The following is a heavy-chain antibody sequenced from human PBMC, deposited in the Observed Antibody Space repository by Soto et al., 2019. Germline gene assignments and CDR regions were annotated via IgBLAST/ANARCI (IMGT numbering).Heavy chain of an antibody. CDR1: GFTFSSYA. D-gene: IGHD6-13*01. J-gene: IGHJ4*02. CDR3: AKRPGGGSWYPS. V-gene: IGHV3-23*01. Sequence: GSLRLSCAASGFTFSSYAMSWVRQAPGKGLEWVSAISGSGATTNYADSVKGRFTISRDNSKNTLYLQMNSLRAEDTAVYYCAKRPGGGSWYPSWGQGTLVTVSS. CDR2: ISGSGATT.